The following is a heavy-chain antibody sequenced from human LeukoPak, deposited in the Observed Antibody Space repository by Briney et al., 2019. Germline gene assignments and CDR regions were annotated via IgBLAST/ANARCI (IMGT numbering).Heavy chain of an antibody. CDR2: IYYSGST. V-gene: IGHV4-39*01. Sequence: PSETLSLTCTVSGGSISSSSYSWGWIRQPPGKGLEWIGSIYYSGSTYYNPSLKSRVTISVDTSKNQFSLKLSSVTAADTAVYYCAGQFPDYYYYYGMDVWGQGTTVTVSS. J-gene: IGHJ6*02. CDR3: AGQFPDYYYYYGMDV. CDR1: GGSISSSSYS.